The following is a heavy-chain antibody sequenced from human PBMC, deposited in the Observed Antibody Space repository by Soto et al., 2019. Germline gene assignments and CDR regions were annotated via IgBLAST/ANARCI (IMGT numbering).Heavy chain of an antibody. CDR3: ARVRGVIIYYYYYGMDV. D-gene: IGHD3-10*01. Sequence: GGSLRLSCAASGFTFSSYAMSWVRQAPGKGLEWVSAISGSGGSTYYADSVKGRFTISRDNSKNTLYLQMNSLRAEDTAVYYCARVRGVIIYYYYYGMDVWGQGTTVTVSS. CDR2: ISGSGGST. CDR1: GFTFSSYA. J-gene: IGHJ6*02. V-gene: IGHV3-23*01.